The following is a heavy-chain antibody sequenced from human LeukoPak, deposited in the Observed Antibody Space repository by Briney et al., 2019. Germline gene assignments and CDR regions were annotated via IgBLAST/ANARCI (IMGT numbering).Heavy chain of an antibody. CDR2: IYHSGST. D-gene: IGHD1-1*01. V-gene: IGHV4-30-2*01. J-gene: IGHJ3*02. Sequence: SETLSLTCDVSGGSISGGGYSWSWIRQPPGKGLEWIGYIYHSGSTYYNPSLKSRVTISVDRSKNQFSLKLSSVTAADTAVYYCARATGDFGDAFDIWGQGTMVTVSS. CDR1: GGSISGGGYS. CDR3: ARATGDFGDAFDI.